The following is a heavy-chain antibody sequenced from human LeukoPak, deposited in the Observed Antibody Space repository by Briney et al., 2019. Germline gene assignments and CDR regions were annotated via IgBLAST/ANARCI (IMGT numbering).Heavy chain of an antibody. CDR1: GFTFSSYA. V-gene: IGHV3-23*01. CDR2: ISGSGGST. CDR3: AKDLHFVVVPAAMGD. J-gene: IGHJ4*02. Sequence: GGSLRLSCAASGFTFSSYAMSWVRQAPGKGLEWVSAISGSGGSTYYADSVKGRFTISRDNSKNTLYLQMNSLRAEDAAVYYCAKDLHFVVVPAAMGDWGQGTLVTVSS. D-gene: IGHD2-2*01.